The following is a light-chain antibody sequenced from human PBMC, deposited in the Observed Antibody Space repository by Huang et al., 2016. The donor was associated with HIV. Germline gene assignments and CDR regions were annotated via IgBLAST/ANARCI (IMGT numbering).Light chain of an antibody. CDR3: QQYYGTPT. CDR1: QAISNS. V-gene: IGKV1-NL1*01. J-gene: IGKJ1*01. CDR2: SAS. Sequence: DIRVTQSPSSLSPSVGDRVTITCRASQAISNSLAWYQQGPGKAPKLLLHSASTLENGVPSRFGGSGSGADYTLTVSSLQPEDFATYYCQQYYGTPTFGQGTRVEIK.